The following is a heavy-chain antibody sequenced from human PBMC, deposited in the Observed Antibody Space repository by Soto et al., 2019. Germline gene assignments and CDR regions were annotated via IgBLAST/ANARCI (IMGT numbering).Heavy chain of an antibody. D-gene: IGHD3-16*02. CDR2: ISYDGTNK. CDR1: GFTFSSYA. J-gene: IGHJ4*02. Sequence: QVQLVESGGGVVQPGRSLRLSCAASGFTFSSYAMHWVRQAPGKGLGGVAVISYDGTNKYYADSVKGRFTISRDNSKNTLYLQMNSLRAEDTAVYYCARDGEITFGGVIVMPDYWGQGTLVTVSS. CDR3: ARDGEITFGGVIVMPDY. V-gene: IGHV3-30-3*01.